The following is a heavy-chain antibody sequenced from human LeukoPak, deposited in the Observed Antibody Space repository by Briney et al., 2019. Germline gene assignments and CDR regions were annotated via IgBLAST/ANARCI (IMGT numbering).Heavy chain of an antibody. CDR3: ARETGITTFGVVIRTYFYFDY. CDR2: IFYSGST. V-gene: IGHV4-30-4*08. D-gene: IGHD3-3*01. J-gene: IGHJ4*02. CDR1: GGSISSGDYY. Sequence: PSETLSLTCNVSGGSISSGDYYWSWIRQPPGKGLEWIGYIFYSGSTYHNPSLKSRVTISVDTSKSQFSLKLSSVTAADTAVYYCARETGITTFGVVIRTYFYFDYWGQGTLVTVSS.